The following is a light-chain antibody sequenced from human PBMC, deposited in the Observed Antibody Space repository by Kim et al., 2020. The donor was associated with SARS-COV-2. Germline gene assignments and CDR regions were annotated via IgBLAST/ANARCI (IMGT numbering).Light chain of an antibody. CDR2: GAS. CDR3: QQFGGSPPIT. J-gene: IGKJ5*01. V-gene: IGKV3-20*01. Sequence: EIVLTQSPGTLSSSPGETATFSCRASESVDSSKLAWYQQKPGQAPRLLIFGASSRATGIPDRFSGSGSGTDFTPTISRLEPEDVAVYYCQQFGGSPPITFGQGTRLEIK. CDR1: ESVDSSK.